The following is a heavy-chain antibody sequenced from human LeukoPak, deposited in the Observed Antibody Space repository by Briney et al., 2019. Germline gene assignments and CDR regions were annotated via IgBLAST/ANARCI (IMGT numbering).Heavy chain of an antibody. J-gene: IGHJ4*02. CDR1: GFTFSSYS. D-gene: IGHD4-17*01. CDR2: ISSSSSYI. CDR3: ARGLHYGDYADY. V-gene: IGHV3-21*01. Sequence: KPGGSLRLSCAASGFTFSSYSMNWVRQAPGKGLEWVSSISSSSSYIYYADSVKGRFTISRDNAKNSLYLQMSSLRAEDTAVYYCARGLHYGDYADYWGQGTLVTVSS.